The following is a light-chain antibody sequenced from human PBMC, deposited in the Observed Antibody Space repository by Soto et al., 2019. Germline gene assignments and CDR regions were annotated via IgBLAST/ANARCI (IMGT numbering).Light chain of an antibody. CDR1: QSVSSY. V-gene: IGKV3-11*01. CDR2: DAS. Sequence: EIVLTHSPATLSLSPGERATVSCRARQSVSSYLALYQQKPGQAPRLLIYDASNRATGIPARFSGSGSGTDFTLTISNLEPEHFEVYQCQHRIHWTPLTFCGATNVDIK. CDR3: QHRIHWTPLT. J-gene: IGKJ4*01.